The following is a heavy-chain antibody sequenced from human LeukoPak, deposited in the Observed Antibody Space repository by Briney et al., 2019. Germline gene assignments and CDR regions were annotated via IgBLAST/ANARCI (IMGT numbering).Heavy chain of an antibody. CDR2: FSRTAGNT. D-gene: IGHD4-17*01. Sequence: GGSLRVSCAASGFTFSTYAMTWVRQAPGKGPEWVSTFSRTAGNTYYADSVKGRFTISRDTSKNTLYVQMDSLRAEDTAVYYCARGTLYGDYYYYYGMDAWGQGTTVTVSS. V-gene: IGHV3-23*01. CDR3: ARGTLYGDYYYYYGMDA. J-gene: IGHJ6*02. CDR1: GFTFSTYA.